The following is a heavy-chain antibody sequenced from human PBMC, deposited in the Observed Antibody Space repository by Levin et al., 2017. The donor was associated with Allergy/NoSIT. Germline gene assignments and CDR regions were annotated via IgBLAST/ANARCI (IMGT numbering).Heavy chain of an antibody. Sequence: SQTLSLTCSVSGDSTTRGGYYWGWIRQHPGQGLEWIGYIYYDGSTFYNPYLKSRAEISLITSKNQFSLSLSSVTAADTAVYYCARARTGDVSPFDFWGQGTLVTVSS. CDR1: GDSTTRGGYY. V-gene: IGHV4-31*02. D-gene: IGHD2-8*02. CDR3: ARARTGDVSPFDF. CDR2: IYYDGST. J-gene: IGHJ4*02.